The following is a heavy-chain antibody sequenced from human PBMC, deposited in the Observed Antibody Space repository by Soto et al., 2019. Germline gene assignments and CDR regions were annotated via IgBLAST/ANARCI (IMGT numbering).Heavy chain of an antibody. Sequence: PGGSLRLSCAASGFTFSSYAMTWVRQAPGKGLEWVSIVSYNGGDTYYADSVKGRFTISRDNSKDTVDLQMNGLRAEDTAVYYCARYIRGPTVYCFDFWGPGVLVTVSS. CDR2: VSYNGGDT. D-gene: IGHD1-1*01. J-gene: IGHJ4*02. CDR1: GFTFSSYA. CDR3: ARYIRGPTVYCFDF. V-gene: IGHV3-23*01.